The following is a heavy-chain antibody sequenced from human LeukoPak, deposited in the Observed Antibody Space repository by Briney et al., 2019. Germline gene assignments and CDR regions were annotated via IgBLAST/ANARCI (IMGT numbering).Heavy chain of an antibody. D-gene: IGHD3-22*01. CDR2: IKEDGTET. J-gene: IGHJ4*02. Sequence: GGSLRLSCAASGFMFSSNWMSWVRLAPGKGLEWVANIKEDGTETYYVDSVKGRFTISRDNAKNSLYLQMNSLRAEDTAVYYCARLLNYYDSSGTDYWGQGTLVTVSS. CDR3: ARLLNYYDSSGTDY. V-gene: IGHV3-7*01. CDR1: GFMFSSNW.